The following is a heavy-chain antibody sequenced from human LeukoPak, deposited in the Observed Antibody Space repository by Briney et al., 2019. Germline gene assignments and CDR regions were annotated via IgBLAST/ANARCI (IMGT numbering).Heavy chain of an antibody. Sequence: SQTLSLTCAVSGGSISSGGYSWSWIRQPPGKGLEWLGYLYHSGSTYYNPSLKSRVTISVDRSKNQFSLKLSSVTAADTAVYYCARWKRSGWSHSHFDYWGQGTLVTVSS. J-gene: IGHJ4*02. V-gene: IGHV4-30-2*01. CDR3: ARWKRSGWSHSHFDY. D-gene: IGHD6-19*01. CDR1: GGSISSGGYS. CDR2: LYHSGST.